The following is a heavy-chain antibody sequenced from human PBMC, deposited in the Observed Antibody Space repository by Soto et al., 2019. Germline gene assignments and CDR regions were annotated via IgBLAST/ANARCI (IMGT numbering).Heavy chain of an antibody. CDR2: IYYSGST. V-gene: IGHV4-39*01. J-gene: IGHJ4*02. CDR3: ARWAVTTWGEFDY. CDR1: GGSISSSSYY. D-gene: IGHD4-17*01. Sequence: SETLSLTCTVSGGSISSSSYYWGWIRQPPGKGLEWIGSIYYSGSTYYNPSLKSRVTISVDTSKNQFSLKLSSVTAADTAVYYCARWAVTTWGEFDYWGQGTLVTVSS.